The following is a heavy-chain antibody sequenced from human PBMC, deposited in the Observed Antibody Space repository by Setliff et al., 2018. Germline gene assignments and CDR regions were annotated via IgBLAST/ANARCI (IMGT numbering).Heavy chain of an antibody. J-gene: IGHJ6*02. CDR3: ARDGGMGMIKGYYYGLDV. V-gene: IGHV3-48*03. CDR2: ISSSGSI. CDR1: GFTFSSYT. Sequence: GGSLRLSCAASGFTFSSYTMNWVRQGPGKGLEWVAYISSSGSIYYANSVKGRFTISRDNAKNSLYLQMNSLRAEDTAVYYCARDGGMGMIKGYYYGLDVWGQGTPVTVSS. D-gene: IGHD3-16*01.